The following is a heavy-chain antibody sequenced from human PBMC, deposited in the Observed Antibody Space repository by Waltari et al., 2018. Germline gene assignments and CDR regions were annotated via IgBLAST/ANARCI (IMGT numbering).Heavy chain of an antibody. D-gene: IGHD6-19*01. J-gene: IGHJ4*02. Sequence: QVQLQESGPGLVKPSETLSLTCTVSGGSISSYYWSWLRQPPGKGLEWIGYIYYSGSTNYNPYLKSRVTISVDTSKNQFSLKLSSVTAADTAVYYGAREGKDSSGWYYFDYWGQGTLVTVSS. CDR2: IYYSGST. CDR3: AREGKDSSGWYYFDY. CDR1: GGSISSYY. V-gene: IGHV4-59*01.